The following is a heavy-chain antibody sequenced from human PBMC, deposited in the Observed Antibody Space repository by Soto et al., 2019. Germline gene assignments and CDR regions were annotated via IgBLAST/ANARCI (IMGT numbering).Heavy chain of an antibody. V-gene: IGHV4-4*02. CDR2: ILHTGST. CDR1: GDSFRDANL. J-gene: IGHJ4*02. D-gene: IGHD2-15*01. Sequence: QVQLQESGPGLENPSGPLPHLCGVCGDSFRDANLWPWARQPPGKGLEWIGDILHTGSTDYSPSLRSRVTISIDTSKKEFSLNLTAVTAADTAVYYCARSPRRVDGKWYLDYWGQGVLVTVSS. CDR3: ARSPRRVDGKWYLDY.